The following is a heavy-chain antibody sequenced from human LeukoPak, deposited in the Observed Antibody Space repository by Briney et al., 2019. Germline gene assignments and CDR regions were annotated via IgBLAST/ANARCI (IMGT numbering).Heavy chain of an antibody. V-gene: IGHV3-7*01. Sequence: GGSLRLSCAASGFTFSSYWMSWVRQAPGKGLEWVANIKQDGREKYYVDSVKGRFTISRDNAKNSLYLQMNSLRAEDTAVYYCASEYSSGFYDYWGQGTLVTVSS. J-gene: IGHJ4*02. CDR2: IKQDGREK. CDR1: GFTFSSYW. D-gene: IGHD6-19*01. CDR3: ASEYSSGFYDY.